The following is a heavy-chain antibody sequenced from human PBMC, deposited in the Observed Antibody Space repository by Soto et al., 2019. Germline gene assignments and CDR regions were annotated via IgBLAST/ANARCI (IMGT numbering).Heavy chain of an antibody. V-gene: IGHV3-33*01. Sequence: PGGSLKLSCAASGFTFSSYGMHWVRQAPGKGLEWVAVIWYDGSNKYYADSVKGRFTISRDNSKNTLYLQMNSLRAEDTAVYYCARECGPPGYYDSSGYIGGYAFDIWGQGTMLTVSS. CDR1: GFTFSSYG. CDR2: IWYDGSNK. D-gene: IGHD3-22*01. J-gene: IGHJ3*02. CDR3: ARECGPPGYYDSSGYIGGYAFDI.